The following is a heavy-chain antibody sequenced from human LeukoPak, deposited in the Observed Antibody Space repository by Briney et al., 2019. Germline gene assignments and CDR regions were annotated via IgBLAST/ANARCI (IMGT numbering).Heavy chain of an antibody. CDR3: AKVTSWSSGVNDAFDI. CDR1: GFSFNSYV. J-gene: IGHJ3*02. CDR2: ISYDGSNK. D-gene: IGHD3-10*01. V-gene: IGHV3-30-3*01. Sequence: PGGSLRLSCAASGFSFNSYVMHWVRQAPGKGLEWVALISYDGSNKYYADSVKGRFTISRDNSKNTLYLQMNSLRAEDTAVYYCAKVTSWSSGVNDAFDIWGQGTMVTVSS.